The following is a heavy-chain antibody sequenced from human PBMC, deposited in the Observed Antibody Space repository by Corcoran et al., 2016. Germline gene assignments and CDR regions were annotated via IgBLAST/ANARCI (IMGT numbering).Heavy chain of an antibody. D-gene: IGHD3-16*01. CDR2: ITAGNGNK. V-gene: IGHV1-3*01. Sequence: QVQLVQSGAEVKKPGASVKVSCKAFGYTFTSYSIHWVRQAPGQRLEGMGRITAGNGNKKYSPRFQGRVTRSRDTSASTAYLEMSSLRAEDTAVYCWVRGGSMMTAMKEWGQGTVV. J-gene: IGHJ1*01. CDR3: VRGGSMMTAMKE. CDR1: GYTFTSYS.